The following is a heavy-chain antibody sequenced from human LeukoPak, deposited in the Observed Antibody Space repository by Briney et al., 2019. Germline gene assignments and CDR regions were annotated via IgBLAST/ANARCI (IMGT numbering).Heavy chain of an antibody. CDR2: ISSSSSSYI. V-gene: IGHV3-21*01. D-gene: IGHD5-18*01. J-gene: IGHJ3*02. Sequence: PGGSLRLSCAACGFTFSSYAMSWVRQAPGKGLEWVSSISSSSSSYIYYADSVKGRFTISRDNAKNSLYLQMNSLRAEDTAVYYCARPSVDTAMVTGAFDIWGQGTMVTVSS. CDR3: ARPSVDTAMVTGAFDI. CDR1: GFTFSSYA.